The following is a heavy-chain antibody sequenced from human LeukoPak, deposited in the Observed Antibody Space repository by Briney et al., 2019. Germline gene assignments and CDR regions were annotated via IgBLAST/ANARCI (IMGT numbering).Heavy chain of an antibody. CDR1: AFSISSGGYD. V-gene: IGHV4-30-2*01. D-gene: IGHD3-16*02. CDR3: ARLGELSFEFDF. CDR2: IYHGGNT. J-gene: IGHJ4*02. Sequence: SQTLSLTCTVSAFSISSGGYDWSSLRQPPGRGLEWIGYIYHGGNTYNNPSFKSRVTISVDRSRHQLSLKLTSVTAADTAVYYCARLGELSFEFDFWGQGTLVTVSS.